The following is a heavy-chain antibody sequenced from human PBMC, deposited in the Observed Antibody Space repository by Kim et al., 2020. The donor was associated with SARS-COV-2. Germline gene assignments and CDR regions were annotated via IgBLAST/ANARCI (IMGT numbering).Heavy chain of an antibody. CDR1: GGSISSSSYY. CDR2: IYYSGST. J-gene: IGHJ2*01. D-gene: IGHD2-15*01. Sequence: SETMSLTCTVSGGSISSSSYYWGWIRQPPGKGLEWIGSIYYSGSTYYNPSLKSRVTISVDTSKNQFSLKLSSVTAADTAVYYCAREFDSDSSYWYFDLWGRGTLVTVSS. V-gene: IGHV4-39*07. CDR3: AREFDSDSSYWYFDL.